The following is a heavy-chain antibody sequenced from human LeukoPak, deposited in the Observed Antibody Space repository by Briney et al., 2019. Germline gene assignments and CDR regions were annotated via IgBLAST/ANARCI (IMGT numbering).Heavy chain of an antibody. CDR1: GFTFSNAL. CDR3: TTYSGSYSFDY. D-gene: IGHD1-26*01. V-gene: IGHV3-15*01. CDR2: IKSKTDGGTT. Sequence: GGSLRLSCAASGFTFSNALLTWVRQAPGKGLEWVGRIKSKTDGGTTDYAAPVQGRFTISRDDSKNTLYLQMNSLKTEDTAVYYCTTYSGSYSFDYWGQGTLVTVSS. J-gene: IGHJ4*02.